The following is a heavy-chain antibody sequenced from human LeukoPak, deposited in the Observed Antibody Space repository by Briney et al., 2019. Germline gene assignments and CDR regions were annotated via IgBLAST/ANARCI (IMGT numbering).Heavy chain of an antibody. CDR1: GGSISTSNYY. CDR3: ARWYSSSSYDY. CDR2: IFYSGST. V-gene: IGHV4-39*07. J-gene: IGHJ4*02. D-gene: IGHD6-6*01. Sequence: SETLSLTCTVSGGSISTSNYYWGWVRQPPGKGLEWIGNIFYSGSTYYSPSLKSRVTISLDTSRNQFSLKLNSVTAADTAVYYCARWYSSSSYDYWGQGTLVTVSS.